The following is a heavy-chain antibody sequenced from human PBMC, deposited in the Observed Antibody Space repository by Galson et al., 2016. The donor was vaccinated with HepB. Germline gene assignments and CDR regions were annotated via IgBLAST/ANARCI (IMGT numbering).Heavy chain of an antibody. Sequence: SVKVSCKASEYTFTGYYMHWVRQAPGQGLEWMGWINPDSGVTSYAQKFQGRVTMTRDTSISTVYMELSRLKSDDTAIYYCARDRYSGSYYVGAFDIWGQGTMVTVSS. CDR1: EYTFTGYY. CDR3: ARDRYSGSYYVGAFDI. J-gene: IGHJ3*02. D-gene: IGHD1-26*01. CDR2: INPDSGVT. V-gene: IGHV1-2*02.